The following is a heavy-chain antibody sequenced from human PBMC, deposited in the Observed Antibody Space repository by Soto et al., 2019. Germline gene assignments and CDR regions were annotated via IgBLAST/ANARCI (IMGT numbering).Heavy chain of an antibody. V-gene: IGHV4-4*02. J-gene: IGHJ5*02. CDR3: ARANRRAQTNNWFDP. CDR2: IYHSGST. Sequence: PSETLSLTCAVSGGSISSSNWWSWVRQPPGKGLEWIGEIYHSGSTNYNPSLKSRVTISVDKSKNQFSLKLSSVTAADTAVYYCARANRRAQTNNWFDPWGQGTLVTVSS. CDR1: GGSISSSNW.